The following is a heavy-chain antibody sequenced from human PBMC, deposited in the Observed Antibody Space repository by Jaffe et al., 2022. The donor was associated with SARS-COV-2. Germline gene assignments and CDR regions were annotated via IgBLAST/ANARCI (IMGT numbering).Heavy chain of an antibody. V-gene: IGHV3-15*01. J-gene: IGHJ4*02. CDR1: GFTFNNAW. CDR2: IKNKAAGGTP. Sequence: EVQLVESGGGLVKPGGSLRLSCAASGFTFNNAWMNWVRQAPGKGLEWVGRIKNKAAGGTPHYAAPLKGRFTFSWDDSKDTVYLQMNSLKAEDTAIYFCTTDPDYWGQGTLVTVSS. CDR3: TTDPDY.